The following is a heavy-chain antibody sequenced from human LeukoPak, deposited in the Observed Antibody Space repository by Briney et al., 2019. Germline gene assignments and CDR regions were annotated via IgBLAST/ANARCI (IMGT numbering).Heavy chain of an antibody. CDR2: SNPDTGGT. J-gene: IGHJ4*02. CDR3: ARDPPSSIAGRPIFDY. V-gene: IGHV1-2*02. CDR1: GYTLTNNY. D-gene: IGHD6-6*01. Sequence: ASVRVSCKASGYTLTNNYMHWVRQAPGQGLEWMGWSNPDTGGTNYAQKFQGRVTMTWATSIRTAYMELSRLTSDDAAVYYCARDPPSSIAGRPIFDYWGQGTLVTVSS.